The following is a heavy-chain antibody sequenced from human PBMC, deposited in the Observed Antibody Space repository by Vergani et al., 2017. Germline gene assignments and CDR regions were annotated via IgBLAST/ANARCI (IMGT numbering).Heavy chain of an antibody. J-gene: IGHJ6*02. CDR2: IYHSGST. Sequence: QVQLQESGPGLVKPPGTLSLTCAVSGGSISSSNWWSWVRQPPGKGLEWIGEIYHSGSTHYNPSLKSRVTISVDKSKNQFSLKLSSVTAADTAVYYCARSARDSGSYFSLDYYYYGMDVWGQGTTVTVSS. D-gene: IGHD1-26*01. V-gene: IGHV4-4*03. CDR3: ARSARDSGSYFSLDYYYYGMDV. CDR1: GGSISSSNW.